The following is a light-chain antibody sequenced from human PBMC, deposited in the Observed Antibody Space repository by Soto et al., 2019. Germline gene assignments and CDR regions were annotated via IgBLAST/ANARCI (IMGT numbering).Light chain of an antibody. Sequence: QSALTQSPSASGSPGQSVTISCTGTSSDVGGHNYVSWYQHHPGKAPKLIIYEVSKRPSGVPDRFSGSKSGNTASLTVSGLQAEDDAVYYCSSTAGNNNLVFGGGTKLTVL. V-gene: IGLV2-8*01. CDR1: SSDVGGHNY. J-gene: IGLJ3*02. CDR3: SSTAGNNNLV. CDR2: EVS.